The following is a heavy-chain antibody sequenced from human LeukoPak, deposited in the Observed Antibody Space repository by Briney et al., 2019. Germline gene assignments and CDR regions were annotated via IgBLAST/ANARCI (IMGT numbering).Heavy chain of an antibody. V-gene: IGHV3-23*01. Sequence: GGSLRLSRAASGFTFSSYAMSWVRQAPGKGLEWVSGISGSGGSTYYADSVKGRFTISRDNSKNTLYLQMNSLRAEVTAVYYCAKDRYYGSGSYLGYFDYWGQGTLVTVSS. CDR2: ISGSGGST. CDR1: GFTFSSYA. J-gene: IGHJ4*02. CDR3: AKDRYYGSGSYLGYFDY. D-gene: IGHD3-10*01.